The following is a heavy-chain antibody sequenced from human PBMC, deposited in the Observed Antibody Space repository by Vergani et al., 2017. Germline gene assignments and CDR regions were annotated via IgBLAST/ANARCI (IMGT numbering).Heavy chain of an antibody. CDR2: INPNSGGT. J-gene: IGHJ4*02. CDR1: GYTFTGYY. Sequence: QLQLVQSGAEVKKPGASVKVSCKASGYTFTGYYMHWVRQAPGQGLEWMGWINPNSGGTNYAQKFQGRVTMTRDTSISTAYMELSRLRSDDTAVYYCARDPAGYDFWSGYYLPFDYWGQGTLVTVSS. CDR3: ARDPAGYDFWSGYYLPFDY. V-gene: IGHV1-2*02. D-gene: IGHD3-3*01.